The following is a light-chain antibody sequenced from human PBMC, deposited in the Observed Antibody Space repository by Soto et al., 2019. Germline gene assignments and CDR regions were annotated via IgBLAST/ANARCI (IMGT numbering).Light chain of an antibody. J-gene: IGKJ1*01. CDR1: QGIGTY. CDR2: ASS. Sequence: IQLTQSPSSLSASVGDRVTVTCRASQGIGTYLVWYQQKRGKAPTALIYASSTLQTGVPSRFSGSGSGTDFSLTISSLHPVDVATYYCQQVDSYPRTFGQGTKVEIK. V-gene: IGKV1-9*01. CDR3: QQVDSYPRT.